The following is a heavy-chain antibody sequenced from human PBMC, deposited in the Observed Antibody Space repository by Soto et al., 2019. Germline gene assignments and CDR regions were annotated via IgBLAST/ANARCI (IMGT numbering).Heavy chain of an antibody. Sequence: QVQLVQSGAEVKKPGSSVKVSCKASGGTFSSYTISWVRQAPGQGLEWMGRSIPILGIANYAQKFQGRVTITEDKSTSTAYMELSSLRSEDTAVYYCTSEPDDSSGYYDLFDYWGQGTLVTVSS. CDR1: GGTFSSYT. CDR3: TSEPDDSSGYYDLFDY. CDR2: SIPILGIA. V-gene: IGHV1-69*02. J-gene: IGHJ4*02. D-gene: IGHD3-22*01.